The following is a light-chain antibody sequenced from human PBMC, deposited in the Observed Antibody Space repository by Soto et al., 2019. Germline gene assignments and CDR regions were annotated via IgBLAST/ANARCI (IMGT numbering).Light chain of an antibody. CDR1: QTISSW. CDR2: DAS. J-gene: IGKJ2*01. CDR3: QHFNSYCRT. Sequence: DIQMTQSPSTLSASVGDRITITCRASQTISSWLAWYQQKSGKAPKILIYDASSLESGVPSRFSGSGSGTEFTLTISSLQPDDFATYYCQHFNSYCRTFGQGTKLEIK. V-gene: IGKV1-5*01.